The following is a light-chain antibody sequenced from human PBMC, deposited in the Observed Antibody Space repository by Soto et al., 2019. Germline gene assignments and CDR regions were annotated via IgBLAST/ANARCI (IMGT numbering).Light chain of an antibody. Sequence: DIQMTQSPSTLSASVGDRVTITCRASQSISSWSAWYQQQPGKAPNLLIYKASPLESGVPSRFSGSGSGTEFTLTISSVQPDDFATYYCQQYKSYPLTFGGGTKVDI. CDR3: QQYKSYPLT. J-gene: IGKJ4*01. CDR1: QSISSW. V-gene: IGKV1-5*03. CDR2: KAS.